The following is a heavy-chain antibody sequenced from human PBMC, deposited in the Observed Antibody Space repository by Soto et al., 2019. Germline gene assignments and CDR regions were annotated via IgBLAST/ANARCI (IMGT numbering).Heavy chain of an antibody. D-gene: IGHD6-13*01. CDR1: GGSISSYY. J-gene: IGHJ6*02. CDR3: ARGRGSSSWYSNYYYYGMDV. V-gene: IGHV4-59*01. Sequence: SETLSLTCTVSGGSISSYYWSWIRQPPGKGLEWIGYIYYSGSTNYNPSLKSRVTISVDTSKNQFSLKLSSVTAADTAVYYCARGRGSSSWYSNYYYYGMDVWGQGTTVTVSS. CDR2: IYYSGST.